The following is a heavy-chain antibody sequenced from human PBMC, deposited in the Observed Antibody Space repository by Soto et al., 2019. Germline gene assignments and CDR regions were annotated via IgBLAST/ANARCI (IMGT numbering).Heavy chain of an antibody. D-gene: IGHD3-10*01. Sequence: ASVKVSCKASGYTFTSYGISWVRQAPGQGLEWMGWISAYNGNTNYAQKLQGRVTMTTDTSTSTAYMELRSLRSDDTAVYYCAGITMVRGVIITPLDFDYRGQGTLVTVSS. CDR1: GYTFTSYG. CDR2: ISAYNGNT. CDR3: AGITMVRGVIITPLDFDY. V-gene: IGHV1-18*01. J-gene: IGHJ4*02.